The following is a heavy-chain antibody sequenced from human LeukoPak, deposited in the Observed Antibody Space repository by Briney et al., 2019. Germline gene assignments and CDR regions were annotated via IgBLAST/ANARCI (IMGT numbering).Heavy chain of an antibody. V-gene: IGHV1-8*01. CDR1: GSSFTDYD. CDR3: AGGWEPYDYFFDP. CDR2: MNPNSGNT. Sequence: ASVKVSCKASGSSFTDYDINWVRQTTGQGLEWMGWMNPNSGNTDYAQSFQGRVTMTTDTSISTAYMELSGLRSEDTAIYYCAGGWEPYDYFFDPWGQGTLVIVSS. J-gene: IGHJ5*02. D-gene: IGHD5-12*01.